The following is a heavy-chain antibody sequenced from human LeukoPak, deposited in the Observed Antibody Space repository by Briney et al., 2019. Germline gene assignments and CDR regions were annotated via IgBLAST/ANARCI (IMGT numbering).Heavy chain of an antibody. V-gene: IGHV4-59*01. CDR1: GGSITSYF. J-gene: IGHJ5*02. CDR2: IYYNGST. CDR3: ARSGIAAAEWFDP. D-gene: IGHD6-13*01. Sequence: PSETLSLTCTVSGGSITSYFWSWVRQPPGKGLEWIGYIYYNGSTNYNPSLKSRVTMSVDTSKNQFSLKLSSVTAADTAIYYCARSGIAAAEWFDPWGQGTLVTVSS.